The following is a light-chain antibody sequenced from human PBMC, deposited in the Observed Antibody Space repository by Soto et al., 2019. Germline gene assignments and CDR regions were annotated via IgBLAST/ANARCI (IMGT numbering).Light chain of an antibody. J-gene: IGLJ1*01. CDR1: SSDVGGYHY. CDR2: DVS. Sequence: QSALTQPASVSGSPGQSITSSCTGTSSDVGGYHYVSWYQQHPGKAPKLMIYDVSNRPSGVSNRFSGSKSGNTASLTISGLQAEDEADYYCSSYTSSSTLLYVFGTGTKLTVL. CDR3: SSYTSSSTLLYV. V-gene: IGLV2-14*01.